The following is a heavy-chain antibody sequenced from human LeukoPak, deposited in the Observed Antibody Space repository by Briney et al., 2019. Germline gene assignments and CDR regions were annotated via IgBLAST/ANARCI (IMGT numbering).Heavy chain of an antibody. Sequence: GGSLRLSCAASGFTFRSYGMHWVRQAPGKGLEWVAVIWYDGSNKYYADSVKGRFTISRDNSKNTLYLQMNSLRAEDTAVYYCAREYSSSWYLWFDPWGQGTLVTVSS. V-gene: IGHV3-33*01. D-gene: IGHD6-13*01. CDR2: IWYDGSNK. CDR1: GFTFRSYG. J-gene: IGHJ5*02. CDR3: AREYSSSWYLWFDP.